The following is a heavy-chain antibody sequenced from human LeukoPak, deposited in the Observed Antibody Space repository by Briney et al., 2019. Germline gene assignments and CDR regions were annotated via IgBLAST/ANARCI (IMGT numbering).Heavy chain of an antibody. Sequence: HPGGSLRLSCAASGFTVSSNYMSWVRQAPGKGLEWVSVIYSSGSTYYADSVKGRFTISRDNSKNTLHLQMNTLRAEDTAVYYCARNRGYYYYYMDVWAKGTTVTVSS. CDR1: GFTVSSNY. CDR2: IYSSGST. J-gene: IGHJ6*03. CDR3: ARNRGYYYYYMDV. V-gene: IGHV3-53*01.